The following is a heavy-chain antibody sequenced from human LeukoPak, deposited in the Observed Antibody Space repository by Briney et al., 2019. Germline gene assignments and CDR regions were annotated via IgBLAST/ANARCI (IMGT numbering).Heavy chain of an antibody. Sequence: PSETLSLTCSVSGASISAYYWSWIRQPPGKGLEWIGYIHYSGTINYNPSLMSRVTISVDSSKNQFSLRLSSVTAADTAVYFCARGHKGLEVWGQGPRSPSP. CDR1: GASISAYY. CDR3: ARGHKGLEV. V-gene: IGHV4-59*01. J-gene: IGHJ6*02. CDR2: IHYSGTI.